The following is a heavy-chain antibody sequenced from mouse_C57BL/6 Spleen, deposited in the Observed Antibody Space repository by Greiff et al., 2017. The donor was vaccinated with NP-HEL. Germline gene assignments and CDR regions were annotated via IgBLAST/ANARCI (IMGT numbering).Heavy chain of an antibody. CDR2: ISDGGSYT. CDR1: GFTFSSYA. V-gene: IGHV5-4*01. J-gene: IGHJ2*01. D-gene: IGHD1-1*01. CDR3: ARDRDYGSSYFDC. Sequence: EVHLVESGEGLVKPGGSLKLSCAASGFTFSSYAMSWVRQTPDKRLEWVATISDGGSYTYYPDNVKGRFTISRDNAKNNLYLQMSHLKSEDTAMYYCARDRDYGSSYFDCWGKGTTLTVAS.